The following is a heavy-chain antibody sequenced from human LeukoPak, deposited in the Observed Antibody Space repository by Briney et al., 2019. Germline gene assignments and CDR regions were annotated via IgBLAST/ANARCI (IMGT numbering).Heavy chain of an antibody. CDR3: ARQQDTTNPGY. Sequence: GGSLRLSCAASGVTVNSNYMNWVSQAPGKGLEWVSIIYSGGNTYYADSVKGRFTISRDNSKNTLYLQMSGLRAEDTAVYYCARQQDTTNPGYWGQGTLVTVSA. D-gene: IGHD5-18*01. J-gene: IGHJ4*02. CDR2: IYSGGNT. CDR1: GVTVNSNY. V-gene: IGHV3-66*04.